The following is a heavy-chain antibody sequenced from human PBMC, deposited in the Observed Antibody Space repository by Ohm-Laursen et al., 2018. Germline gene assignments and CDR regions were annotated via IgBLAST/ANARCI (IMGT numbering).Heavy chain of an antibody. CDR3: AKDILDGYSLEADY. V-gene: IGHV3-23*01. CDR2: ITNSGGKT. Sequence: GSLRLSCAASGFTFSTYAMNWVRQAPGKGLEWVSSITNSGGKTFYGDSVKGRFTISRDNSKSTLYLQMNSLRAEDTAIYYCAKDILDGYSLEADYWGQGTLVTVSS. J-gene: IGHJ4*02. CDR1: GFTFSTYA. D-gene: IGHD5-24*01.